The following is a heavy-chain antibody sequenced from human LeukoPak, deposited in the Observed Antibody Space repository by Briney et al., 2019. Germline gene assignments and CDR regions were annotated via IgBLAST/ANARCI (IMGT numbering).Heavy chain of an antibody. D-gene: IGHD1-26*01. CDR1: GFTFSSYA. V-gene: IGHV3-23*01. J-gene: IGHJ4*02. CDR3: AKDNPPSGSRPSPLCDAFHY. CDR2: ISDSGGST. Sequence: GASLRLSCAASGFTFSSYAMSWVRQAPGKGLEWVSAISDSGGSTYYADSVKGRFTISRDNSKNTLYLQMNSLRAEDTAVYYCAKDNPPSGSRPSPLCDAFHYWGQGTLVTVPS.